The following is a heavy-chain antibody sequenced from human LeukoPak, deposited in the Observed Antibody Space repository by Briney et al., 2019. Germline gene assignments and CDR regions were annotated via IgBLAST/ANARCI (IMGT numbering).Heavy chain of an antibody. V-gene: IGHV4-39*01. CDR2: IYYSGST. Sequence: SETLSLTCTVSGGSVSSSIYYWGWIRQPPGKGLEWNGSIYYSGSTSYNPSLPSRVTISVDTSKPQFSLILTSVTAADTAVYYCASRNDILTGYAFAFWGQGSLVTASS. D-gene: IGHD3-9*01. J-gene: IGHJ1*01. CDR3: ASRNDILTGYAFAF. CDR1: GGSVSSSIYY.